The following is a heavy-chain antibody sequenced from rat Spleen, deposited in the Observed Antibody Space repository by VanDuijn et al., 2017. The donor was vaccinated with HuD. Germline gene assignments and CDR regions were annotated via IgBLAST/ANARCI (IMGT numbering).Heavy chain of an antibody. D-gene: IGHD4-6*01. J-gene: IGHJ2*01. Sequence: EVQLVESGGGLVQPGRSMKLSCTASGFTFSSYDMAWVRQAPGMGLEWVASISNARGITYYADPVKGRFTISRDIAKSTLYLQMNNLRSEDTATYYCTRGTYFRHWGQGVMVTVSS. CDR2: ISNARGIT. V-gene: IGHV5-25*01. CDR1: GFTFSSYD. CDR3: TRGTYFRH.